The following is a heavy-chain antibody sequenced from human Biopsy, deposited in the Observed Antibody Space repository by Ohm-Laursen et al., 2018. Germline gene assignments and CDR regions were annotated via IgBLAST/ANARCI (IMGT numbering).Heavy chain of an antibody. Sequence: SETLSLTYTLSGASVRSHFLTWIRQPPGKGLQWIGSISNSGTTKSSPSLKSRVNISLHTSKNQLSLKLTSVTAADTAVCYCARLSTLFGVADFTDDWGQGTLVTVSS. J-gene: IGHJ4*02. D-gene: IGHD3-3*01. V-gene: IGHV4-59*08. CDR1: GASVRSHF. CDR3: ARLSTLFGVADFTDD. CDR2: ISNSGTT.